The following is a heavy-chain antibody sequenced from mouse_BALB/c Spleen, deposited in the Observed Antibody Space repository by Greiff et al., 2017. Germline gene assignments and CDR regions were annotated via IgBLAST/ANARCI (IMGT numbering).Heavy chain of an antibody. V-gene: IGHV14-3*02. CDR2: IDPANGNT. J-gene: IGHJ4*01. D-gene: IGHD1-1*02. CDR1: GFNIKDTY. Sequence: VQLKQSGAELVKPGASVKLSCTASGFNIKDTYMHWVKQRPEQGLEWIGRIDPANGNTKYDPKFQGKATITADTSSNTAYLQLSSLTSEDTAVYYCARDSPYGPYAMDYWGQGTSVTVSS. CDR3: ARDSPYGPYAMDY.